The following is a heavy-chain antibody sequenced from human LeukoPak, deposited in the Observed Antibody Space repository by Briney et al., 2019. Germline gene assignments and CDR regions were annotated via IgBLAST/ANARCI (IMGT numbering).Heavy chain of an antibody. CDR3: ARSIVVVVAATHYYYYGMDV. V-gene: IGHV3-11*01. J-gene: IGHJ6*02. CDR2: ISSSGSTI. D-gene: IGHD2-15*01. CDR1: GFTFSDYY. Sequence: PGGSLRLSCAASGFTFSDYYMSWIRQAPGKGLEWVSYISSSGSTIYYADSAKGRFTISRDNAKNSLYLQMNSLRAEDTAVYYCARSIVVVVAATHYYYYGMDVWGQGTTVTVSS.